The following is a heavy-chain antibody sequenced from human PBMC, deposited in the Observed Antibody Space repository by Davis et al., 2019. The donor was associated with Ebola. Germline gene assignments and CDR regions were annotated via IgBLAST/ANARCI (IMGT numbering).Heavy chain of an antibody. CDR1: GGSISRSSYY. V-gene: IGHV4-39*01. CDR2: IYYNGNT. CDR3: AREMATTLDY. J-gene: IGHJ4*02. D-gene: IGHD5-24*01. Sequence: MPSETLSLTCTVSGGSISRSSYYWGWIRQPPGKGLEWIGTIYYNGNTYYNPSLKSRVTISVDTSKNQFSLKMSSVTAADTAVYYCAREMATTLDYWGQGTLVTVSS.